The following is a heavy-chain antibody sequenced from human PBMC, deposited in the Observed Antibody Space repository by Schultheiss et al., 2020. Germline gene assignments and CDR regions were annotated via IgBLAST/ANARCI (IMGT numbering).Heavy chain of an antibody. CDR2: ISYDGSNK. J-gene: IGHJ6*02. Sequence: GESLKISCAASGFTFSSYAMHWVRQAPGKGLEWVAVISYDGSNKYYADSVKGRFTISRDNSKNTLYLQMNSLRAEDTAVYYCARRIAAAGIYYYYGMDVWGQGTTVTVAS. CDR1: GFTFSSYA. D-gene: IGHD6-13*01. V-gene: IGHV3-30*04. CDR3: ARRIAAAGIYYYYGMDV.